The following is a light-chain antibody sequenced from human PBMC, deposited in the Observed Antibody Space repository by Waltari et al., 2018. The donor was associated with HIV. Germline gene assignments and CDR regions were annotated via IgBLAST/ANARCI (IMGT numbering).Light chain of an antibody. CDR3: QQRSNWPLT. CDR2: DAS. Sequence: EIVLTQSPATLSLSPGERATLSCRASQSVSSYLAWYQQKPGQAPRLLIYDASNRATGIPARFSGSGSGTDFTLTSSSLEPEDFAVYCCQQRSNWPLTFGGGTKVEIK. V-gene: IGKV3-11*01. CDR1: QSVSSY. J-gene: IGKJ4*02.